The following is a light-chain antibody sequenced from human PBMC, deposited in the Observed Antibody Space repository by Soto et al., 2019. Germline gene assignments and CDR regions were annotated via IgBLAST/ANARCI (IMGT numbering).Light chain of an antibody. Sequence: DLQVTQSPSSLSASVGDRVTITCRASQRISRYLNWYQQKPGKAPKLLISAAFSLQSGVPSRFSGSEYGTDFTLTISSLQPEDSATYYCQQSYSSPFTFGQGTKVEIK. CDR1: QRISRY. CDR2: AAF. V-gene: IGKV1-39*01. CDR3: QQSYSSPFT. J-gene: IGKJ1*01.